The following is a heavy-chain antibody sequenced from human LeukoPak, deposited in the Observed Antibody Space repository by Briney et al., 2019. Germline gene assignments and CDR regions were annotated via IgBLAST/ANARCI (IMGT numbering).Heavy chain of an antibody. CDR3: ARVGSSDPKYYYYGMDV. D-gene: IGHD6-6*01. J-gene: IGHJ6*02. CDR2: IYSGGST. Sequence: GGSLRLSCAASGFTFSDYYMSWIRQAPGKGLEWVSVIYSGGSTYYADSVKGRFTISRDNSKNTLYLQMNSLRAEDTAVYYCARVGSSDPKYYYYGMDVWGQGATVTVSS. V-gene: IGHV3-66*01. CDR1: GFTFSDYY.